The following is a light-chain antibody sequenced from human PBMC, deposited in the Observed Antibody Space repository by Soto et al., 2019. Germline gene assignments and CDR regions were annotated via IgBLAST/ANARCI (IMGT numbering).Light chain of an antibody. CDR1: SSDVGGYNY. CDR2: EVS. CDR3: SSYTSSSTVV. J-gene: IGLJ2*01. Sequence: QSVLTQPASVSGSPGQSIPISCTGTSSDVGGYNYVSLYQQHPGKAPKLMIYEVSNRPSGVSNRFSGSKSGNTASLTISGIQAEVEADYYCSSYTSSSTVVFGGGTTLTVL. V-gene: IGLV2-14*01.